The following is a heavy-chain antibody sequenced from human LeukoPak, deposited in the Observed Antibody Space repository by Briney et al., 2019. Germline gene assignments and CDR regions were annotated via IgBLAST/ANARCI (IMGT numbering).Heavy chain of an antibody. CDR1: GFTFSSYS. Sequence: GGSLRLSCAASGFTFSSYSMNWVRQAPGKGLEWVSSISSSSSYIYYADSVKGRFTISRDNAKNSLYLQMNSLRAEDTAVYYCARDPGDYDSKPRKDYWGQGTLVTVSS. D-gene: IGHD3-22*01. V-gene: IGHV3-21*04. CDR2: ISSSSSYI. J-gene: IGHJ4*02. CDR3: ARDPGDYDSKPRKDY.